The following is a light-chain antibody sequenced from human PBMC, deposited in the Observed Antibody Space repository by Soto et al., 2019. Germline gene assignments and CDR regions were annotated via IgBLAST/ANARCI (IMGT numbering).Light chain of an antibody. CDR1: QSISSW. Sequence: DIQMTQSPSTLSASVGDRVTITCRASQSISSWLAWYQQKPGKAPKLLIYDASNLETGVQSRFSGSGSGTDFTFTIRSLQPEDIATYYCQQFNNYPLTFGQGTRLEIK. CDR3: QQFNNYPLT. J-gene: IGKJ5*01. V-gene: IGKV1-5*01. CDR2: DAS.